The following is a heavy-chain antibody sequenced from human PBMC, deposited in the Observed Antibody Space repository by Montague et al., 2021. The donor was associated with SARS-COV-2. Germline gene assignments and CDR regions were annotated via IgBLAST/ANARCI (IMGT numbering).Heavy chain of an antibody. CDR3: AREKRRIKIFGVVIIEYFDL. V-gene: IGHV3-48*03. Sequence: SLSLSFSASGFTFNSYAMSWVRQAPGKGLEWVSYISSSGSTIYYADSVKGRFTISRDNATNSLYLQMNSLRAEDTAVYYCAREKRRIKIFGVVIIEYFDLWGRGTRVTVSS. CDR2: ISSSGSTI. CDR1: GFTFNSYA. J-gene: IGHJ2*01. D-gene: IGHD3-3*01.